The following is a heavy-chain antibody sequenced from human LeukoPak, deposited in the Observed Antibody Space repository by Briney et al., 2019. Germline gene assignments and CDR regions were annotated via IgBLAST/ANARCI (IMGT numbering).Heavy chain of an antibody. J-gene: IGHJ4*02. V-gene: IGHV4-39*01. CDR2: IYYNGKT. CDR1: GRSISSSSYY. CDR3: AATIAVAGTSFPYFDC. Sequence: SETLSLTCTVSGRSISSSSYYWGWLRQPPGMGLEWIVSIYYNGKTFYTPSLKSRVTISADKSKNQFSLKLSSVTAADTAVYYCAATIAVAGTSFPYFDCWGQGTLVTVSS. D-gene: IGHD6-19*01.